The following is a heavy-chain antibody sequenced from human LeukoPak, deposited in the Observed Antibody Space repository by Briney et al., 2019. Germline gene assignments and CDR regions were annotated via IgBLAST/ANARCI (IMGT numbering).Heavy chain of an antibody. J-gene: IGHJ3*01. Sequence: PGESLKISCKGSGYSFTSYWIGWVRQMPGKGLEWMGIIYPGDSDTAYSPSFQGQVTISADMSVSTAYLQWSGLEASDTAIYYCARRGSIDAFDVWGQGTMITVSS. CDR3: ARRGSIDAFDV. CDR2: IYPGDSDT. CDR1: GYSFTSYW. V-gene: IGHV5-51*01. D-gene: IGHD3-10*01.